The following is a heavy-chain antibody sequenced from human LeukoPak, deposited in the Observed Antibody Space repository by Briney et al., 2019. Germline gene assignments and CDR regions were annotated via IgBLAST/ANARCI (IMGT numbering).Heavy chain of an antibody. CDR2: ISYDLSNK. J-gene: IGHJ3*02. CDR3: ARVQSGTYQGAFDI. CDR1: GFTFSSYS. Sequence: PGGSLRLSCAASGFTFSSYSMNLVRQAPGKGLEWVAVISYDLSNKYYADSVKGRVTISRDNSENTLYLQMNSLRAEDTAVYYCARVQSGTYQGAFDIWGQGTMVTVSS. D-gene: IGHD1-26*01. V-gene: IGHV3-30*03.